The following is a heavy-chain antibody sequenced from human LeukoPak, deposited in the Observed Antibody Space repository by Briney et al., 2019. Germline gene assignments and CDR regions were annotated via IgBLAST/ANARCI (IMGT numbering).Heavy chain of an antibody. CDR2: ISNSGGST. D-gene: IGHD3-10*01. J-gene: IGHJ4*02. V-gene: IGHV3-23*01. CDR1: GFTFSSYA. CDR3: ARDAVWFGELYFDY. Sequence: GGSLRLSCAASGFTFSSYAMSWVRQAPGKGLEWVSGISNSGGSTYYADSVKGRFTISRDNAKNSLYLQMNSLRAEDTAVYYCARDAVWFGELYFDYWGQGTLVTVSS.